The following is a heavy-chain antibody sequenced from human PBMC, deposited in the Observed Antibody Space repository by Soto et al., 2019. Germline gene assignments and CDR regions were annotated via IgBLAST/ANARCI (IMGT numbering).Heavy chain of an antibody. CDR2: ISWDGASP. D-gene: IGHD2-2*01. J-gene: IGHJ4*02. CDR3: AKGDGASYCSSTSCSIDY. CDR1: GFTFDDYT. Sequence: GSLRLSCAASGFTFDDYTMHWVRQAPGKGLEWVSLISWDGASPYYADSVKGRFTTSRDNTNNSLYLQMSSLRTEDTALYYCAKGDGASYCSSTSCSIDYWGQGTLVTVSS. V-gene: IGHV3-43*01.